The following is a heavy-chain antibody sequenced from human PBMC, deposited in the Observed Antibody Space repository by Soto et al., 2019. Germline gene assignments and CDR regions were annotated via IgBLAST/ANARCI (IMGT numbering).Heavy chain of an antibody. Sequence: SETLSLTCAVSGGSISSSNWWSWVRQPPGKGLEWIGEIYHSGSTNYNPSLKSRVTISVDKSKNQFSLKLSSVTAADTAVYYCARELPMVRGVIGYWGQGTLVTVSS. CDR1: GGSISSSNW. V-gene: IGHV4-4*02. D-gene: IGHD3-10*01. CDR2: IYHSGST. J-gene: IGHJ4*02. CDR3: ARELPMVRGVIGY.